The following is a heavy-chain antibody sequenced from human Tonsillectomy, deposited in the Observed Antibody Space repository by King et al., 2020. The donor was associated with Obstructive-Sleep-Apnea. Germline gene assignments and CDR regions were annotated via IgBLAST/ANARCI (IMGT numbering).Heavy chain of an antibody. J-gene: IGHJ6*02. D-gene: IGHD3-9*01. CDR1: GFTFSSYG. CDR3: AKVDDILEYYGMDV. V-gene: IGHV3-33*06. CDR2: IWYDGSNK. Sequence: VQLVESGGGVVQPGRSLRLSCAASGFTFSSYGMHWVRQAPGKGPEWVAVIWYDGSNKYYADSVKGRFTISRDNSKNMLYLQMNSLRAEDTAVYYCAKVDDILEYYGMDVWGQGTTVTVSS.